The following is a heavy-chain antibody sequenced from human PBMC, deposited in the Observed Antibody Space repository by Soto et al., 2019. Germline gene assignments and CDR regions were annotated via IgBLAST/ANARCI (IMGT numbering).Heavy chain of an antibody. V-gene: IGHV4-4*07. CDR2: IYSGGST. Sequence: QVQLQESGPRLVKPSETLSLSCGVSGGSISQYYWSWIRQPAGKGLEWIGRIYSGGSTNYNPSLESRVTTTVDTTKNKFSLKLSSVTAADTAVYYCARGPGGFGDFSLDYWGQGTLVTVSS. CDR1: GGSISQYY. J-gene: IGHJ4*02. D-gene: IGHD3-10*01. CDR3: ARGPGGFGDFSLDY.